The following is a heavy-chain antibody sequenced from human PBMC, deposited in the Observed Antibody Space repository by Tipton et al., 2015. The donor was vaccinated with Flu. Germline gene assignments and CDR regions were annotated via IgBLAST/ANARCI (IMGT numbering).Heavy chain of an antibody. CDR3: ARDRRSYALDY. Sequence: TLSLTCSVSGDSVASDYYWGWIRQPPGKGLEWIGNIYHTGTTYYNPSLRSRVTILLDRSKNQFSLKLSFVTAADTAVYYCARDRRSYALDYWGQGTLVAVSS. J-gene: IGHJ4*02. D-gene: IGHD3-16*01. V-gene: IGHV4-38-2*02. CDR1: GDSVASDYY. CDR2: IYHTGTT.